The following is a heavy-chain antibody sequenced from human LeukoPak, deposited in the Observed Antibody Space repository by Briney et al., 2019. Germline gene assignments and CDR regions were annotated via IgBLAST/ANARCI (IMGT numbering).Heavy chain of an antibody. V-gene: IGHV3-30*01. CDR1: GFAFSTYS. CDR3: AGDPNRSYFDH. CDR2: ISSDGSNE. D-gene: IGHD1-14*01. J-gene: IGHJ4*02. Sequence: GGSLRLSCAASGFAFSTYSMHWVRQAPGRGLEWLALISSDGSNENFADSVKGRFTISRDNSKNTLYLQMNSLRSEDTAIYYCAGDPNRSYFDHWGQGTLVTVSS.